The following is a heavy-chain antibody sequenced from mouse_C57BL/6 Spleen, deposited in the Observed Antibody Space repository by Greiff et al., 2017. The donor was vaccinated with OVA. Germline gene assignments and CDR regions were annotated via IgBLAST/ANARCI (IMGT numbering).Heavy chain of an antibody. D-gene: IGHD3-2*02. CDR3: ARGFRGAMDY. Sequence: VQLQQSGPELVKPGASVKISCKASGYAFSSSWMNWVKQRPGTGLEWIGRIYPGDGDTNYNGKFKGKATLTADKSSSTAYMQLSSLTSEDSAVYFCARGFRGAMDYWGQGTSVTVSS. CDR1: GYAFSSSW. CDR2: IYPGDGDT. J-gene: IGHJ4*01. V-gene: IGHV1-82*01.